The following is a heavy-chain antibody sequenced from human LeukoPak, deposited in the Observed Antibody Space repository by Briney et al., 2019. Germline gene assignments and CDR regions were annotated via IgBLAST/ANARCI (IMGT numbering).Heavy chain of an antibody. D-gene: IGHD3-3*01. CDR2: IRNKANSYTT. CDR1: GFTFSDYY. CDR3: ARGVLWSGYFYFDY. J-gene: IGHJ4*02. Sequence: GGSLRLSCAVSGFTFSDYYMDWVRQAPGKGLEWVGRIRNKANSYTTEYAASVKGRFTISRDDSKNSLYLQMNSLKAEDTAMYYCARGVLWSGYFYFDYWGQGTLVTVSS. V-gene: IGHV3-72*01.